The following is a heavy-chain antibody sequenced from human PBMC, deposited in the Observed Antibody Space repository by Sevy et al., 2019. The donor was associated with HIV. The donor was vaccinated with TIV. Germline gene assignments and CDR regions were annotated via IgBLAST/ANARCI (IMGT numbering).Heavy chain of an antibody. CDR1: GFTFSRYD. CDR3: ARGTRYSGSYYLGDDAFDI. CDR2: IGTAGDT. V-gene: IGHV3-13*01. Sequence: GGSLRLSCAASGFTFSRYDMHWVRQATGKGLEWVSSIGTAGDTYYPGSVKGRFTISRENAKKSLYLQMNSLGAGDTAVYYGARGTRYSGSYYLGDDAFDIWGQGTMVTVSS. D-gene: IGHD1-26*01. J-gene: IGHJ3*02.